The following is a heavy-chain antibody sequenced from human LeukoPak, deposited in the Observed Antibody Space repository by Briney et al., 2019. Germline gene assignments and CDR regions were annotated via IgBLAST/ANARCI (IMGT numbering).Heavy chain of an antibody. D-gene: IGHD1-26*01. J-gene: IGHJ6*03. V-gene: IGHV3-30*18. CDR3: AKVASFVSYYYYMDV. CDR1: GFTFSSYG. Sequence: GGSLRLSCAASGFTFSSYGMHWVRQAPGKGLEWVAVISYDGSNKYYADSVKGRFTISRDNSKNTLYLQMNSLRAEDTAVYYCAKVASFVSYYYYMDVWGKGTTVTVSS. CDR2: ISYDGSNK.